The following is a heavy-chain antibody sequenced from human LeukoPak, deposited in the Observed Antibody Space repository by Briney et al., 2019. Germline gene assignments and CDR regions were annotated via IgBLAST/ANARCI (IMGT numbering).Heavy chain of an antibody. CDR3: ARARIAAAGFWFDP. V-gene: IGHV1-18*01. D-gene: IGHD6-13*01. CDR2: ISAYNGNT. J-gene: IGHJ5*02. Sequence: GASVKVSCKASGYTFTSYGISWVRQAPGQGLEWMGWISAYNGNTNYAQKLQGRVTMTTDTYKSTAYMELRSLRSDDTAVYYCARARIAAAGFWFDPWGQGTLVTVS. CDR1: GYTFTSYG.